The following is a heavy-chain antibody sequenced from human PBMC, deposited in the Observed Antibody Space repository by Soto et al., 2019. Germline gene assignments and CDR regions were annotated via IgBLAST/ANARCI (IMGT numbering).Heavy chain of an antibody. D-gene: IGHD2-8*01. CDR1: GYTFTSYG. J-gene: IGHJ6*02. V-gene: IGHV1-18*04. Sequence: GASVKVSCKASGYTFTSYGISWVRQAPGQGLEWMGWISAYTGNTNYAQKLQGRVTMTTDTSTSTAYMELRSRRSDDTAVYYWARDLGMVYATLYYYYGMDVWGQGTTVTVSS. CDR2: ISAYTGNT. CDR3: ARDLGMVYATLYYYYGMDV.